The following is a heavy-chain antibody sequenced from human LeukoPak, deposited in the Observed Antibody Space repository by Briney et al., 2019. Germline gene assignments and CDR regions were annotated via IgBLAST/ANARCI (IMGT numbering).Heavy chain of an antibody. J-gene: IGHJ4*02. V-gene: IGHV3-69-1*01. CDR3: AREAGYSNRRVFDY. Sequence: PGGSLRLSCAASGFTFSDSDMNWVRHAPRQRLEWGLSITSSSYISYADSVKGRFTISRDNAKNSLYLQMNSLRAEDTAVYYCAREAGYSNRRVFDYWGQGTLVTVSS. D-gene: IGHD4-11*01. CDR1: GFTFSDSD. CDR2: ITSSSYI.